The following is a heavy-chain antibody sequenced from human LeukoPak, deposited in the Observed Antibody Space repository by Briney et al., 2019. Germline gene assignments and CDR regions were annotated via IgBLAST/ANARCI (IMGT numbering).Heavy chain of an antibody. J-gene: IGHJ4*02. CDR2: IYYSGST. CDR3: ARGTLGGYCSSTSCYGLDY. CDR1: GGSISSGDYY. Sequence: SETLSLTCTISGGSISSGDYYWSWIRQPPGKGLEWIGYIYYSGSTYYNPSLKSRVTISVDTSKNQFSLKLSSVTAADTAVYYCARGTLGGYCSSTSCYGLDYWGQGALVTVSS. D-gene: IGHD2-2*01. V-gene: IGHV4-30-4*08.